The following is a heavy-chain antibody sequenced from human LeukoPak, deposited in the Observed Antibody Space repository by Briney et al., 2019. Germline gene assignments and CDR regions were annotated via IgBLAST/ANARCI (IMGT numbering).Heavy chain of an antibody. Sequence: SQTLSLTCAISGDSVSSNSVAWNWIRQSPSRGREWLGRTYYSSKWYNDYAESVRGRITINPDTSKNQFSLHLNSVTPEDTAVYYCARGRDGYLDYWGQGTLVTVSS. J-gene: IGHJ4*02. CDR1: GDSVSSNSVA. CDR3: ARGRDGYLDY. D-gene: IGHD5-24*01. V-gene: IGHV6-1*01. CDR2: TYYSSKWYN.